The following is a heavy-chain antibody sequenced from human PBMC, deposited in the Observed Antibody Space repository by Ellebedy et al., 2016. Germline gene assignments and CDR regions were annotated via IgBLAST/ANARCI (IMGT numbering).Heavy chain of an antibody. CDR2: IIPIFGTA. J-gene: IGHJ6*02. D-gene: IGHD2-2*01. Sequence: ASVKVSCKASGGTFSSYAISWVRQAPGQGLEWMGGIIPIFGTANYAQKFQGRVTITADESTSTAYMELSSLRSEDTAVYYCARPDIVVVPAASWLYGMDVWGQGTTVTVSS. CDR3: ARPDIVVVPAASWLYGMDV. CDR1: GGTFSSYA. V-gene: IGHV1-69*13.